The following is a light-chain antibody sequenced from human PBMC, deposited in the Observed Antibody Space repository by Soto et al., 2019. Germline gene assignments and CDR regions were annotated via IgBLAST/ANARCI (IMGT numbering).Light chain of an antibody. CDR1: AVDVGGYNF. CDR3: SSYTSSITPV. J-gene: IGLJ3*02. Sequence: QSALPKPPSFFGPPGRSIPSSGLGPAVDVGGYNFVSWYQQHPGKPPKLMIYEVTNRPSGVSNRFSGSKSGNTASLTISGLQAEDEADYYCSSYTSSITPVFGGGTKLTVL. V-gene: IGLV2-14*01. CDR2: EVT.